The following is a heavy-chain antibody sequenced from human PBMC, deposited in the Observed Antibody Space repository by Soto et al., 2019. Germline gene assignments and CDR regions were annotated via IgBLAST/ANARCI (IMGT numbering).Heavy chain of an antibody. CDR2: INPNSGGT. Sequence: SVNVSCKAAGYTFTGYYMHWVRQAPGQGLEWMGWINPNSGGTNYAQKFQGRVTMTRDTSISTAYMELSRLRSDDTAVYYCATYYGSGSHSPTYYHYYGMAVWGQGTTVTVSS. CDR3: ATYYGSGSHSPTYYHYYGMAV. V-gene: IGHV1-2*02. CDR1: GYTFTGYY. D-gene: IGHD3-10*01. J-gene: IGHJ6*02.